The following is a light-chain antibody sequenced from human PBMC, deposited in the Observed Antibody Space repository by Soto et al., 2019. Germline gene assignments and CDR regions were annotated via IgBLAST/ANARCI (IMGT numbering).Light chain of an antibody. CDR1: QTGSNSY. CDR2: GVS. Sequence: LTQSPGTLSLSPGERSTLSCRASQTGSNSYLAWYQQKSGQAPRLLIYGVSTRATGTPDRFSGSGSGTDFTLTISSLQPEDFATYYCQQSYSTPLTFGQGTKVDI. J-gene: IGKJ1*01. CDR3: QQSYSTPLT. V-gene: IGKV3-20*01.